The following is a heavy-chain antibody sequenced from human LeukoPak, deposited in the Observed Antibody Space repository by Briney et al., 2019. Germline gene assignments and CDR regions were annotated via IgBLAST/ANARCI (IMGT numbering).Heavy chain of an antibody. V-gene: IGHV1-3*01. CDR1: GYAFTTYA. D-gene: IGHD6-13*01. J-gene: IGHJ4*02. Sequence: GASVKVSCRASGYAFTTYAMHWVRQAPGQRLEWMGWINAGNGNTKYSQKFQGRVTITRDTSASTAYMELSSLRSEDTAVYYCARGYSSSWGYYFDYWGQGTLVTVSS. CDR2: INAGNGNT. CDR3: ARGYSSSWGYYFDY.